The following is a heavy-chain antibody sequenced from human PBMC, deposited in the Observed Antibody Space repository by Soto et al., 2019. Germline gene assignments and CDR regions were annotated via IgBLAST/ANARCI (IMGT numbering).Heavy chain of an antibody. CDR3: AHCTGIAAFHNWFDP. CDR1: GFSLSSIGVA. V-gene: IGHV2-5*01. D-gene: IGHD6-13*01. J-gene: IGHJ5*02. Sequence: VSGPTLVNPTQTLTLTCTFSGFSLSSIGVAVGWIRQPPGKALEWLALLYWNDDRRYSPSLKSRLTITKDTSKNQVVLTMTNMDPVDTATYYCAHCTGIAAFHNWFDPWGQGTLVTVSS. CDR2: LYWNDDR.